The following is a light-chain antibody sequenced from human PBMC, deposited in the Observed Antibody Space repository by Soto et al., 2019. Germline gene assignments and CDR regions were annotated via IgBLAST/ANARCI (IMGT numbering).Light chain of an antibody. V-gene: IGLV7-43*01. CDR2: SIS. CDR3: LLYYGGQMGV. J-gene: IGLJ2*01. Sequence: QAVVTQEPSLTVSPGGTVTLTCASSTGAVTSGYYPNWFQQKPGQAPRALIYSISNKYSWTPARFSGSLLGGKAALTLSGVQPEDEAEYYCLLYYGGQMGVFGGGTKLTVL. CDR1: TGAVTSGYY.